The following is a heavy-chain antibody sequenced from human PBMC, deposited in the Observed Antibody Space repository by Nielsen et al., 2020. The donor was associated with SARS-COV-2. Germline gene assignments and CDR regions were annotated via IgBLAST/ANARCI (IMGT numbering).Heavy chain of an antibody. Sequence: ASVKVSCKVSGYTLTELSMHWVRQAPGKGLEWMGGFAPEDGETIYAQKFQGRVTMTEDTSTDTAYMELSSLRSEDTAVYYCATVIGSNVLRYFDWAYWGQGTLVTVSS. CDR1: GYTLTELS. J-gene: IGHJ4*02. V-gene: IGHV1-24*01. CDR2: FAPEDGET. D-gene: IGHD3-9*01. CDR3: ATVIGSNVLRYFDWAY.